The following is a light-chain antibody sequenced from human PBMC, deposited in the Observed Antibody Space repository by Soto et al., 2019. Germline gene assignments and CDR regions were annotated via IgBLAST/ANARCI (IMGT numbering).Light chain of an antibody. J-gene: IGKJ4*01. CDR1: QSITSNY. Sequence: EFVLTQSPGTLSLSPGERVTLTCRASQSITSNYLAWYQQKPGQAPRLLIHGASTRATGVPDRFSGSGSGTDFTLTISRLEPEDFAVYYCQKYGRSPLTFGGGTKVEIK. CDR3: QKYGRSPLT. V-gene: IGKV3-20*01. CDR2: GAS.